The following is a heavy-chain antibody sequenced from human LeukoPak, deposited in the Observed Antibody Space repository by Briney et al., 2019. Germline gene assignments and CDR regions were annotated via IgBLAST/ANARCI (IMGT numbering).Heavy chain of an antibody. Sequence: GRSLRLSCAASGFTFSSYSMNWVRQAPGKGLEWVSSISSSSSYIYYADSVKGRFTISRDNAKNSLYLQMNSLRAEDTAVYYCARDSGVVAAYSFDYWGQGTLVTVSS. D-gene: IGHD2-15*01. CDR3: ARDSGVVAAYSFDY. CDR1: GFTFSSYS. V-gene: IGHV3-21*01. CDR2: ISSSSSYI. J-gene: IGHJ4*02.